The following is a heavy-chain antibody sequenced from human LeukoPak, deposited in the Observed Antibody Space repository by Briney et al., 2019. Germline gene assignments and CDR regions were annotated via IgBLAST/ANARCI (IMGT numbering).Heavy chain of an antibody. J-gene: IGHJ4*02. CDR3: ARRYYYNLGSFPFDF. D-gene: IGHD3-10*01. CDR2: IHNSGTT. V-gene: IGHV4-34*01. CDR1: GGPFSGYF. Sequence: SETLSLTCAVSGGPFSGYFWSWIRQSSGKGLEGFGEIHNSGTTNYNPSLNSRVTISEDTSKNQFYLNLSSVTAADTAVYYCARRYYYNLGSFPFDFWGQGTLVTVSS.